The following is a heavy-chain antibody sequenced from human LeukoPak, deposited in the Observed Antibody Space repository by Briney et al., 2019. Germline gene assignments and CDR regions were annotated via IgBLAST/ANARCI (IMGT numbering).Heavy chain of an antibody. CDR1: GFTFSSYS. J-gene: IGHJ6*02. Sequence: PVGSLRLSCAASGFTFSSYSMNWVRQAPGKGLEWVSSISSSSSYIYYADSVKGRFTISRDNAKNSLYLQMNSLRAEDTAVYYCARVFVSGSSYGMDVWGQGTTVTVSS. D-gene: IGHD3-10*01. CDR2: ISSSSSYI. V-gene: IGHV3-21*01. CDR3: ARVFVSGSSYGMDV.